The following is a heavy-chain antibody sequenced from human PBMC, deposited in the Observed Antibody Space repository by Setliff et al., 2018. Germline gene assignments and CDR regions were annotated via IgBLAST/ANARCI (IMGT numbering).Heavy chain of an antibody. Sequence: GGSLRLSCAASGFTFVNYWMHWVRQAPGKGLVWVSRVNSDGSSTIYADSVKGRFTISRDNAENTLYLQMNSLRPDDTALYYCTRDQDYYGMDVWGQGTTVTVSS. V-gene: IGHV3-74*01. J-gene: IGHJ6*02. CDR2: VNSDGSST. CDR1: GFTFVNYW. CDR3: TRDQDYYGMDV.